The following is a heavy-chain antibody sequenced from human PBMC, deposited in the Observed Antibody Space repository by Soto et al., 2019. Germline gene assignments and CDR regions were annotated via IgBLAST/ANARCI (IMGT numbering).Heavy chain of an antibody. CDR3: ARQPTTGDTDLWFDP. V-gene: IGHV4-39*01. J-gene: IGHJ5*02. CDR2: IFYSGST. CDR1: GGSISSSSYY. D-gene: IGHD2-21*01. Sequence: SETLSLTCTVSGGSISSSSYYWAWIRQPPGKGLEWLANIFYSGSTYYNPSLASRVTVSVDTSKNEFSLKLRSVTAADTAVYYCARQPTTGDTDLWFDPWGQGTLVTVSS.